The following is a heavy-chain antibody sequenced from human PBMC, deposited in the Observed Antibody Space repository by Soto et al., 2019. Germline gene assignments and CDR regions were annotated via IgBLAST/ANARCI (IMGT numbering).Heavy chain of an antibody. D-gene: IGHD3-9*01. Sequence: PGGSLRLSCAASGFTFSSYGMHWVRQAPGKGLEGVAVISYDGSNKYYADSVKGRFTISRDNSKNTLYLQMNSLRAEDTAVYYCAKDRVLRYFDWSLDYWGQGTLVTVSS. J-gene: IGHJ4*02. CDR2: ISYDGSNK. CDR1: GFTFSSYG. V-gene: IGHV3-30*18. CDR3: AKDRVLRYFDWSLDY.